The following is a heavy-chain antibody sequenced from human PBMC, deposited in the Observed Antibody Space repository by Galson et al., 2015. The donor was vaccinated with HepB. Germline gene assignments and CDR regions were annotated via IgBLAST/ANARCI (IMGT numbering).Heavy chain of an antibody. CDR3: ARPYATPWDTAVGPDY. Sequence: SLRLSCAASGFTFSSYGMHWVRQAPGKGLEWVAVIWYDGSNKYYADSVKGRFTISRDNAKNTLYLQMNSLRAEDTAVYYCARPYATPWDTAVGPDYWGQGTLVTVSS. J-gene: IGHJ4*02. CDR1: GFTFSSYG. V-gene: IGHV3-33*01. D-gene: IGHD5-18*01. CDR2: IWYDGSNK.